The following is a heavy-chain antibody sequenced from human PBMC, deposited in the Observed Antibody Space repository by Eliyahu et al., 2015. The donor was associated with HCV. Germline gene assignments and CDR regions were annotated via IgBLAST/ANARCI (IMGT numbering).Heavy chain of an antibody. Sequence: QVQLVESGGGVVQPGRSLRLSCAASGFTFSXYGMHWIRQAPGKGLEWVAVISYDGSNKYYADSVKGRFTISRDNSKNTLYLQMNSLRAEDTAVYYCAKGENRYDSSGSIPDYWGQGTLVTVSS. D-gene: IGHD3-22*01. CDR1: GFTFSXYG. CDR3: AKGENRYDSSGSIPDY. V-gene: IGHV3-30*18. CDR2: ISYDGSNK. J-gene: IGHJ4*02.